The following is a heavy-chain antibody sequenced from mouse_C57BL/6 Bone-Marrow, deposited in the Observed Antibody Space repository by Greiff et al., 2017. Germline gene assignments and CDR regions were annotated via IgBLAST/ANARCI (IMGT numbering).Heavy chain of an antibody. CDR2: INPGSGGT. J-gene: IGHJ4*01. Sequence: QVQLQQPGAELVKPGASVKLSCKASGYTFTSYWMQWVKQRPGQGLEWIGVINPGSGGTNYNEKFKGKATLTADKSSSTAYMQLSSLTSEDSAVYFCARCPLYYYGSSYYAMDYWGQGTSGTVSS. CDR1: GYTFTSYW. V-gene: IGHV1-54*01. CDR3: ARCPLYYYGSSYYAMDY. D-gene: IGHD1-1*01.